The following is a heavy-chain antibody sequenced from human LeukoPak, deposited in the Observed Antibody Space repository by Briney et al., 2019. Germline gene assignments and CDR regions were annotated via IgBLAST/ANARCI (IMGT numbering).Heavy chain of an antibody. CDR1: GFTFSSYW. CDR2: IASDGSST. D-gene: IGHD4-23*01. CDR3: ARGRPHGNDY. J-gene: IGHJ4*02. Sequence: GGSLRLSCAASGFTFSSYWMNWVRQAPGKGLVWVSRIASDGSSTTYADSVKGRFSISRDNAKNTLYLQMNGLRVEDTAVYYCARGRPHGNDYWGQGTLVTVSS. V-gene: IGHV3-74*01.